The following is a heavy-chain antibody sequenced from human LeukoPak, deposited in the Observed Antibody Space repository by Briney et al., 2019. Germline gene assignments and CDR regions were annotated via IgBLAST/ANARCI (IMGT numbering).Heavy chain of an antibody. J-gene: IGHJ6*03. D-gene: IGHD3-3*01. Sequence: ASVKVSCKASGGTFSSYAISWVRQAPGQGLEWTGGIIPIFGTANYAQKFQGRVTITADKSTSTAYMELSSLRSEDTAVYYCARDRSTIFDYYMDVWGKGTTVTISS. CDR1: GGTFSSYA. V-gene: IGHV1-69*06. CDR3: ARDRSTIFDYYMDV. CDR2: IIPIFGTA.